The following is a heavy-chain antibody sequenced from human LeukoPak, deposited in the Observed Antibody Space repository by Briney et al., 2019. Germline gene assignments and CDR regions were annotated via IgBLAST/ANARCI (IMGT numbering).Heavy chain of an antibody. Sequence: GEPLNISCKGSGYSFTSYWIGWVRQMPGKGLEWMGIIYPGDSDTRYSPSFQGQVTISADKSISTAYLQWSSLKASDTAMYYCARHSGGANDAFDIWGQGTMVTVSS. CDR2: IYPGDSDT. V-gene: IGHV5-51*01. CDR3: ARHSGGANDAFDI. CDR1: GYSFTSYW. D-gene: IGHD3-16*01. J-gene: IGHJ3*02.